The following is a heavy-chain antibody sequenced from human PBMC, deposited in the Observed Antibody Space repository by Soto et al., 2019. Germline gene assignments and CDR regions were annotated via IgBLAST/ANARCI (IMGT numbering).Heavy chain of an antibody. CDR2: ISSSSSYI. D-gene: IGHD3-3*01. CDR3: ARDIVTIGGLVIPYAY. Sequence: PGGSLRLSCAASGFTFSSYSMNWVRQAPEKGLEWVSSISSSSSYIYYADSVKGRFTISRDNAKNSLYLQMNSLRAEDTAVYYCARDIVTIGGLVIPYAYSGQRTLDTGSA. CDR1: GFTFSSYS. V-gene: IGHV3-21*01. J-gene: IGHJ4*01.